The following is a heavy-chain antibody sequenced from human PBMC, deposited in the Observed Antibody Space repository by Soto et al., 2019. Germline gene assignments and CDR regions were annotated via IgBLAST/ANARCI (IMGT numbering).Heavy chain of an antibody. CDR1: GGTFSRHA. J-gene: IGHJ4*02. CDR2: IIPIFGTA. V-gene: IGHV1-69*01. Sequence: QVQLVQSGAEVRKPGSSVKVSCKASGGTFSRHAISWVRQAPGQGLEWMGGIIPIFGTANHAQKFQGGVKIIADESTSTVYMELSSLRSEDTAMYYCARGWGYDSNDYYYAYWGQGTLVIVSS. CDR3: ARGWGYDSNDYYYAY. D-gene: IGHD3-22*01.